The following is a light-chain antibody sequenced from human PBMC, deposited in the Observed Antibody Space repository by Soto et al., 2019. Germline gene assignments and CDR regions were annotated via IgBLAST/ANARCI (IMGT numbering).Light chain of an antibody. Sequence: EIVLTQSPATLSLSPGERATLSCRAGQSVSSYLAWYQQKPGQAPRLLIYDASNRATGIPARFSGSGSGTDFTLTISSLEPEDFAVYYCQQRSNWPPWTFGQGTKVAIK. CDR3: QQRSNWPPWT. CDR1: QSVSSY. CDR2: DAS. J-gene: IGKJ1*01. V-gene: IGKV3-11*01.